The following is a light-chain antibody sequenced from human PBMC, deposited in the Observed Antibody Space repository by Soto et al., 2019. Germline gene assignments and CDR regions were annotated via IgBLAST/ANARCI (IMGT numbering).Light chain of an antibody. CDR2: EGS. CDR1: SSDVGSYNL. V-gene: IGLV2-14*02. J-gene: IGLJ1*01. Sequence: QSVLTQPASVSGSPGQSITISCTGTSSDVGSYNLVSWYQQHPGKAPKLMIYEGSKRPSGVSDRFSGSKAGITASLTISGLQADDEGEYFCISYKTDDTFVFGTGTKVTVL. CDR3: ISYKTDDTFV.